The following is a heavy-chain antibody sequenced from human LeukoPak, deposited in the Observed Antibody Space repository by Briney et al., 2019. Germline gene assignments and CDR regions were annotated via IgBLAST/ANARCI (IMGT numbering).Heavy chain of an antibody. D-gene: IGHD1-26*01. CDR1: GYTFTSYD. V-gene: IGHV1-8*01. CDR3: ARAGGARKRYYFDY. Sequence: ASVKVSCKASGYTFTSYDINWVRQATGQGLEWMGWMNPNSGNTGYAQKFQGRVTMTRSASISTAYMELSSLRSEDTAVYYCARAGGARKRYYFDYWGQGTLVTVSS. J-gene: IGHJ4*02. CDR2: MNPNSGNT.